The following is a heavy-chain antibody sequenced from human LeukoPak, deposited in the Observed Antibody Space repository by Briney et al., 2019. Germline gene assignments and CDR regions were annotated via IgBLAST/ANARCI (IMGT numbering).Heavy chain of an antibody. CDR1: GGSIRSSSYY. CDR3: ASQRPWFDP. J-gene: IGHJ5*02. V-gene: IGHV4-39*01. CDR2: IYYSGST. Sequence: PSETVSRTCTVSGGSIRSSSYYWGWIRQPPGKGLEWIGSIYYSGSTYYNPSLKSRVTISVDTSKNQFSLKLSSVTAADTAVYYCASQRPWFDPWGQGTLVTVSS.